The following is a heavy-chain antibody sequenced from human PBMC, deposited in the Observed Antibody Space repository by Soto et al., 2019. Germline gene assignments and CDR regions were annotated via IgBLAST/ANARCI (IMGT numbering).Heavy chain of an antibody. CDR3: TRGLYDSSGYYFDYYYGMDV. J-gene: IGHJ6*02. Sequence: GGSLRLSCTASGFTFGDYAMSWFRQAPGKGLEWVGFIRSKAYGGTTEYAASVKGRFTISRDDSKSIAYLQMNSLKTEDTAVYYCTRGLYDSSGYYFDYYYGMDVWGQGTTVTVSS. V-gene: IGHV3-49*03. CDR2: IRSKAYGGTT. CDR1: GFTFGDYA. D-gene: IGHD3-22*01.